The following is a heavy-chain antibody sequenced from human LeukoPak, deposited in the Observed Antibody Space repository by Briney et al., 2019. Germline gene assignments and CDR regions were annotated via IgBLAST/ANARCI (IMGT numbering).Heavy chain of an antibody. CDR1: GFDFRDYF. CDR3: ARYYIEGRCFDY. Sequence: GASVKVSCKASGFDFRDYFIHWVRQAPGQGLEWMGWINPNSGGTNYAQKFQGRVTMTRDTSIRTAYMELSRLRSDDTAMYYCARYYIEGRCFDYWGQGTLVTVSS. CDR2: INPNSGGT. J-gene: IGHJ4*02. D-gene: IGHD3-10*01. V-gene: IGHV1-2*02.